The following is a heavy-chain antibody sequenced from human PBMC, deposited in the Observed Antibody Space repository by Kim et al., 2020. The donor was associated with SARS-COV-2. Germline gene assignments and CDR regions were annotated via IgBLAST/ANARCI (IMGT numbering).Heavy chain of an antibody. CDR3: ARGHGRDCSSTSCYNPYYFDY. Sequence: SETLSLTCAVYGGSFSGYYWSWIRQPPGKGLEWIGEINHSGSTNYNPFLKSRVTISVDTSKNQFSLKLSSVTAADTAVYYCARGHGRDCSSTSCYNPYYFDYWGQGTLVTVSS. CDR2: INHSGST. J-gene: IGHJ4*02. V-gene: IGHV4-34*01. D-gene: IGHD2-2*02. CDR1: GGSFSGYY.